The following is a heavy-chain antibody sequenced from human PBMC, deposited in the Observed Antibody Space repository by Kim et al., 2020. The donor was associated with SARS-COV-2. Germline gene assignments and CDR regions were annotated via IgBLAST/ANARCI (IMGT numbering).Heavy chain of an antibody. Sequence: SQKFQGRVTITRDTSASTAYMELSSLRSEDTAVYYCARFAGSYGGYFDYWGQGTLVTVSS. V-gene: IGHV1-3*01. J-gene: IGHJ4*02. D-gene: IGHD1-26*01. CDR3: ARFAGSYGGYFDY.